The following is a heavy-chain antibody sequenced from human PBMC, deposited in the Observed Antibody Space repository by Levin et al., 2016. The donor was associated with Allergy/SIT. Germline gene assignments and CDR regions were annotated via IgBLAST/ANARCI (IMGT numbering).Heavy chain of an antibody. D-gene: IGHD6-19*01. J-gene: IGHJ4*01. CDR3: GRVRSVTGSYEPH. Sequence: SETLSLTCVVYGGSLRGYYWSWIRQPPGKGLEWIGEINHRGSTTYNASLRSRVTISVDTSKNHFSLKLNSVTAADTAVYYCGRVRSVTGSYEPHWGHGTLVIVSS. CDR2: INHRGST. CDR1: GGSLRGYY. V-gene: IGHV4-34*01.